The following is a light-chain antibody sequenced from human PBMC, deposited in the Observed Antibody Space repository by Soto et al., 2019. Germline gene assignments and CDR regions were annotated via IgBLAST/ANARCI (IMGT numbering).Light chain of an antibody. CDR1: QSVSSY. CDR2: HAS. V-gene: IGKV3-11*01. CDR3: QQRYSRPPIT. J-gene: IGKJ5*01. Sequence: EIVLTQSPATLSLSPGERATLSCRASQSVSSYLAWYQQKPGQAPRLLIYHASNRATGIPARFSGSGSETDFTLTISSLETEDFAVYYCQQRYSRPPITFGQGTRLEIK.